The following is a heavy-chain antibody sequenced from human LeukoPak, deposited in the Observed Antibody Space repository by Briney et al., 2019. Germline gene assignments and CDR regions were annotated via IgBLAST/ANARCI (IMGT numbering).Heavy chain of an antibody. D-gene: IGHD4-23*01. J-gene: IGHJ4*02. CDR2: IFHSGNT. CDR1: GGSISSGHY. CDR3: ARVDYGGHSILLYYFHF. Sequence: PSETLSLTCTVSGGSISSGHYWGWIRQPPGKGLEWIGSIFHSGNTFYNPSLKSRVTISVDTSRNQFSLKLTSVTAADTAVYFCARVDYGGHSILLYYFHFWGQGTLVTVSS. V-gene: IGHV4-38-2*02.